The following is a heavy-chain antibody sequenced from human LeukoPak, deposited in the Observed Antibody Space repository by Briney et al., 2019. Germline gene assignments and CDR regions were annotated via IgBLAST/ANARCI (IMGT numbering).Heavy chain of an antibody. Sequence: PGGSLRLSCAASGFTFSSYGMNWVRQAPGKGLEWVANIKRDGSERYYVDSVNGRFTISRDNVKNSLYLHMNRLRAEDTAVYYCARDKVLRFCEWLVHKWFDYWGQGTLVTVSS. CDR2: IKRDGSER. CDR1: GFTFSSYG. D-gene: IGHD3-3*01. V-gene: IGHV3-7*01. J-gene: IGHJ4*02. CDR3: ARDKVLRFCEWLVHKWFDY.